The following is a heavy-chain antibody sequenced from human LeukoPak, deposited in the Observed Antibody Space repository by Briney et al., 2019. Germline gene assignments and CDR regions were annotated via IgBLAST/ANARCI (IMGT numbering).Heavy chain of an antibody. V-gene: IGHV4-59*03. J-gene: IGHJ3*02. Sequence: SETLSLTCTVSGGSMNNYYWNWIRQPPGKGLEWVGFMYYSGSSLYNPSLKSRVTISVDTSKNQFSLKLTSLTAADTAVYYCSRKGGILDAFDIWGQGTMVTVSS. CDR3: SRKGGILDAFDI. D-gene: IGHD2-15*01. CDR1: GGSMNNYY. CDR2: MYYSGSS.